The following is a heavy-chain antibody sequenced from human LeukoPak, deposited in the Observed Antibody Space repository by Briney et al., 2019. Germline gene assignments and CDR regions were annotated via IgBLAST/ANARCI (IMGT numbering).Heavy chain of an antibody. V-gene: IGHV3-53*01. CDR1: GGSISSGGYY. D-gene: IGHD2-15*01. J-gene: IGHJ4*02. CDR3: ARGGGSPPFDY. CDR2: IYSGGST. Sequence: LSLTCTVSGGSISSGGYYMSWVRQAPGKGLEWVSVIYSGGSTYYADSVKGRFTISRDNSKNTLYLQMNSLRAEDTAVYYCARGGGSPPFDYWGQGTLVTVSS.